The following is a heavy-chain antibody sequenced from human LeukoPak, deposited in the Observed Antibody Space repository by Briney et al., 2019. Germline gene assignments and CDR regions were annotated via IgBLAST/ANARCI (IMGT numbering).Heavy chain of an antibody. CDR2: INSDGSST. Sequence: GGSLRLSCAASGLTFSSYWMHWVRQAPGKGLVWVSRINSDGSSTSYADSVKGRFTISRDNAKNTLYLQMNSLRAEDTAVYYCASTAYYYYGMDVWGQGTTVTVSS. CDR3: ASTAYYYYGMDV. V-gene: IGHV3-74*01. J-gene: IGHJ6*02. D-gene: IGHD5-18*01. CDR1: GLTFSSYW.